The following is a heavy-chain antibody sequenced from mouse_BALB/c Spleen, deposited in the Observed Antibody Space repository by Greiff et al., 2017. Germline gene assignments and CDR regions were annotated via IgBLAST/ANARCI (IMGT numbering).Heavy chain of an antibody. D-gene: IGHD2-3*01. CDR2: INPSNGRT. V-gene: IGHV1S81*02. Sequence: QVQLQQPGAELVKPGASVKLSCKASGYTFTSYWMHWVKQRPGQGLEWIGEINPSNGRTNYNEKFKSKATLTVDKSSSTAYMQLSSLTSEDSAVYYCATAIYDGYSHWFAYWGQGTLVTVSA. CDR1: GYTFTSYW. CDR3: ATAIYDGYSHWFAY. J-gene: IGHJ3*01.